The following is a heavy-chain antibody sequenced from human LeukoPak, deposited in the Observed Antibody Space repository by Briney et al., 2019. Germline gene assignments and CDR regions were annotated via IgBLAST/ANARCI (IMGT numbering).Heavy chain of an antibody. CDR1: GFTFSSYS. CDR3: ARITPSAIGY. V-gene: IGHV3-21*01. Sequence: GGSLRLSCAASGFTFSSYSMNWVRQAPGKGLEWVSSISSSSSYIYYADSAKGRFTISRDNAKNSLYLQMNSLRAEDTAVYYCARITPSAIGYWGQGTLVTVSS. D-gene: IGHD1-14*01. CDR2: ISSSSSYI. J-gene: IGHJ4*02.